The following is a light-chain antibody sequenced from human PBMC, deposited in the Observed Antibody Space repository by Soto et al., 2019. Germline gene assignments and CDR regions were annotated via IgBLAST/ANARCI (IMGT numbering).Light chain of an antibody. Sequence: QAVLTQPSSETVSTAQSITISCTGTSSDVGGYNYVSWYQQHPGKAPKLMIYEVSNRPSGVSNRFSGSKSGNTASLTISGFQAEDEDDYYCSSYTSSSTYVFGTGTKVTVL. CDR3: SSYTSSSTYV. CDR2: EVS. V-gene: IGLV2-14*01. CDR1: SSDVGGYNY. J-gene: IGLJ1*01.